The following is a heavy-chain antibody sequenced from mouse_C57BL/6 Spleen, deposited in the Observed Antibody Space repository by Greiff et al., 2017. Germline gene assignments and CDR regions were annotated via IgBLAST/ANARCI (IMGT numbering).Heavy chain of an antibody. D-gene: IGHD2-3*01. CDR3: TRRGWLLRGYYAMDY. J-gene: IGHJ4*01. CDR2: IDPETGGT. Sequence: QVHVKQSGAELVRPGASVTLSCKASGYTFTDYEMHWVKQTPVHGLEWIGAIDPETGGTAYNQKFKGKAILTADKSSSTAYMELRSLTSEDSAVYYCTRRGWLLRGYYAMDYWGQGTSVTVSS. CDR1: GYTFTDYE. V-gene: IGHV1-15*01.